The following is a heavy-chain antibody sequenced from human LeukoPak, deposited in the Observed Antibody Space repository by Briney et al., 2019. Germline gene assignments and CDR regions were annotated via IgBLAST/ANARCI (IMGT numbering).Heavy chain of an antibody. CDR1: GYTFTSYG. J-gene: IGHJ4*02. CDR3: ARDAITMVRGPLGTSFDY. D-gene: IGHD3-10*01. CDR2: ISAYNGNT. V-gene: IGHV1-18*01. Sequence: ASVKVSCKASGYTFTSYGISWVRQAPGQGLEWMGWISAYNGNTNYAQKLQGRVTMTTDTSTSTAYMELRSLRSDDTAVYYCARDAITMVRGPLGTSFDYWGQGTLVTVSS.